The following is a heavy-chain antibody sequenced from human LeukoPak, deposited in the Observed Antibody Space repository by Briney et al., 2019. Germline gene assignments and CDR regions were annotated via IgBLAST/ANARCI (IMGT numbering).Heavy chain of an antibody. Sequence: SVKVSCKASGGTFSSYAISWVRQAPGQGLEWMGGIIPIFGTANYAQKFQGRVTITADESASTAYMELSSLRSEDTAVYYCARDGTNWNAGAYWGQGTLVTVSS. V-gene: IGHV1-69*13. D-gene: IGHD1-1*01. J-gene: IGHJ4*02. CDR2: IIPIFGTA. CDR1: GGTFSSYA. CDR3: ARDGTNWNAGAY.